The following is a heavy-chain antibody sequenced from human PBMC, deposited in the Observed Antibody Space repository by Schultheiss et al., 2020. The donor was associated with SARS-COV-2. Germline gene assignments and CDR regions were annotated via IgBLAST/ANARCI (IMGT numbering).Heavy chain of an antibody. D-gene: IGHD6-19*01. CDR1: GFTFSSYW. V-gene: IGHV3-33*06. J-gene: IGHJ4*02. CDR3: AKTPGRQWLLPIDY. CDR2: IWYDGSNK. Sequence: GESLKISCAASGFTFSSYWMHWVRQAPGKGLEWVAVIWYDGSNKYYADSVKGRFTISRDNSKNTLYLQMNSLRAEDTAVYYCAKTPGRQWLLPIDYWGQGTLVTVSS.